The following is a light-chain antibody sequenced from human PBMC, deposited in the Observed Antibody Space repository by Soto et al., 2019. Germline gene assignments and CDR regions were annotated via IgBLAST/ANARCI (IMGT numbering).Light chain of an antibody. CDR1: SSNIGAGYD. CDR2: GNS. Sequence: QSVLTQPPSVSGAPGQRVTISCTGSSSNIGAGYDVHWYQQLPGTAPKLLIYGNSNRPSGVPDRFSGSKSGTSASLAITGLQAEDEADYYCQSYGSSPLFGGGTKLTVL. CDR3: QSYGSSPL. J-gene: IGLJ2*01. V-gene: IGLV1-40*01.